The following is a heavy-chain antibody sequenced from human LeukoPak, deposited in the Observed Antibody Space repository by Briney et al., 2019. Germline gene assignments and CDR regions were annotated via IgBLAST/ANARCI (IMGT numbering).Heavy chain of an antibody. CDR3: ASFDSSGQAAAAEYFQH. J-gene: IGHJ1*01. V-gene: IGHV1-69*13. D-gene: IGHD3-22*01. Sequence: SVKVSCKATGGTFSSYAISWVRQAPGQGLEWMGGIIPIFGTANYAQKFQGRVTITADESTSTAYMELSSLRSEDTAVYYCASFDSSGQAAAAEYFQHWGQGTLVTVSS. CDR1: GGTFSSYA. CDR2: IIPIFGTA.